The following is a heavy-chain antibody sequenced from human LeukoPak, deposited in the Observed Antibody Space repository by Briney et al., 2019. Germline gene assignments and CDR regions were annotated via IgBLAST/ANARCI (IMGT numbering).Heavy chain of an antibody. D-gene: IGHD7-27*01. V-gene: IGHV3-23*01. CDR3: ARELVSLGTGYFDL. CDR2: ITGSSTWT. Sequence: GGSLRLSCEASGFTFGTYGMTWVRQAPGKGLEWVSGITGSSTWTYYAESVRGRFTISRDNSKNTLHLQMNNLTADDTAIYYCARELVSLGTGYFDLWGRGTLVTVSS. CDR1: GFTFGTYG. J-gene: IGHJ2*01.